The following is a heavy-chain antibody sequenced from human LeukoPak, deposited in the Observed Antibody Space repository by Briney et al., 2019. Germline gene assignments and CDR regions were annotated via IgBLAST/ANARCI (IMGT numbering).Heavy chain of an antibody. CDR1: GGSISSSSYY. Sequence: SETLSLTCTVSGGSISSSSYYWGWIRQPPGKGLEWIGSIYYSGSTYYNPSLKSRVTMSVDTSKNQFSLKLSSVTAADTAVYYCARVNGDYLMFDPWGQGTLVTVSP. D-gene: IGHD4-17*01. CDR2: IYYSGST. V-gene: IGHV4-39*07. J-gene: IGHJ5*02. CDR3: ARVNGDYLMFDP.